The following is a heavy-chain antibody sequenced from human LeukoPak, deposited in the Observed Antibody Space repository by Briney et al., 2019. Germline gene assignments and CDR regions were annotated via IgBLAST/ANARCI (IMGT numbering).Heavy chain of an antibody. CDR3: ARQYSDDSSGYYFAY. CDR2: IYCSGST. V-gene: IGHV4-59*08. D-gene: IGHD3-22*01. CDR1: GGSISSYY. Sequence: PSETLSLTCTVSGGSISSYYWSWIRQPPGKGLEWIGYIYCSGSTNYNPSLKSRVTISVDTSKNQFSLKLSSVTAADTAVYYCARQYSDDSSGYYFAYWGQGTLVTVSS. J-gene: IGHJ4*02.